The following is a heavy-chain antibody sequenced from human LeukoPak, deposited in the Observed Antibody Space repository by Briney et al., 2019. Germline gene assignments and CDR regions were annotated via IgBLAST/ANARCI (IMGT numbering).Heavy chain of an antibody. CDR3: ARAKYSSSCPYCYYYMDV. J-gene: IGHJ6*03. D-gene: IGHD6-13*01. V-gene: IGHV1-46*01. CDR2: INPSGGST. CDR1: GYTFTSYY. Sequence: ASVKVSCKASGYTFTSYYMHWVRQAPGQGLEWMGIINPSGGSTSYAQKFQGRVTMTTDTSTSAAYMELRSLRSDDTAVYYCARAKYSSSCPYCYYYMDVWGKGTTVTVSS.